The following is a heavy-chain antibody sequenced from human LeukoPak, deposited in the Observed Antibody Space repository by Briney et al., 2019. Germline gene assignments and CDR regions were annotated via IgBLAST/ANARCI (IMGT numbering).Heavy chain of an antibody. CDR1: GYTFTSYG. J-gene: IGHJ6*03. V-gene: IGHV1-18*01. D-gene: IGHD6-13*01. Sequence: ASVKVSCKASGYTFTSYGISWVRQAPGQGLEWMGWISAYNGNTNYAQKLQGRVTMTTGTSTSTAYMELRSLRSDDTAVYYCARASIAAAGGLLYYYYMDVWGKGTTVTISS. CDR2: ISAYNGNT. CDR3: ARASIAAAGGLLYYYYMDV.